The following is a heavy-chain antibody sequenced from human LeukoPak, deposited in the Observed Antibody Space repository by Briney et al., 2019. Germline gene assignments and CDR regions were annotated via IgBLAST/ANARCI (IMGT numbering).Heavy chain of an antibody. D-gene: IGHD3-16*01. CDR2: ISGSGDTI. CDR1: GFTFSAYE. CDR3: VSAYGGLLDY. V-gene: IGHV3-48*03. J-gene: IGHJ4*02. Sequence: GGSLRLSCAASGFTFSAYEMNWVRQAPGKGLEWLSYISGSGDTIYYAESVKGRFTISRDNAKNSLYLQMSSLGAEDTAVYYCVSAYGGLLDYWGQGTLVTVSS.